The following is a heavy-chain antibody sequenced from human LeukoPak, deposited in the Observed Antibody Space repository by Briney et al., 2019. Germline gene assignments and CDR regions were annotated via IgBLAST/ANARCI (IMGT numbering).Heavy chain of an antibody. CDR1: GFTFDDYA. CDR3: AKDRSGSYYDAFDI. J-gene: IGHJ3*02. V-gene: IGHV3-9*01. Sequence: PGGSLRLSCAASGFTFDDYAMHWVRQAPGKGLERVSGISWNSGSIGYADSVKGRFTISRDNAKNSLYLQMNSLRAEDTALYYCAKDRSGSYYDAFDIWGQGTMVTVSS. D-gene: IGHD1-26*01. CDR2: ISWNSGSI.